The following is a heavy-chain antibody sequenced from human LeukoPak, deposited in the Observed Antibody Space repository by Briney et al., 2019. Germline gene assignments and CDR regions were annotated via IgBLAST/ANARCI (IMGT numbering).Heavy chain of an antibody. Sequence: ASVKVSCKASGYTFTNYYLHWVRQAPGQGLEWMGIINPSGGGTNYAQKFQGRVTVTSDMSTSTVSMELSSLRSEDAAVYYCARGWSSGFNPWGQGTLVTASS. J-gene: IGHJ5*02. CDR1: GYTFTNYY. V-gene: IGHV1-46*01. D-gene: IGHD3-22*01. CDR3: ARGWSSGFNP. CDR2: INPSGGGT.